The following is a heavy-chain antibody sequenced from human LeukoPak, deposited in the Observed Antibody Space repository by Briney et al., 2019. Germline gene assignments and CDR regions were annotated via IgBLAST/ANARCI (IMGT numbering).Heavy chain of an antibody. J-gene: IGHJ4*02. Sequence: GASVKVSCKVSGYTLTELSMHWVRQAPGNGLEWMGGFDPEDGETIYAQKFQGRVTMTEDTSTDTAYMELSSLRSEDTAVYYCATDLITGSGSYFEYWGQGTLVTVSS. CDR3: ATDLITGSGSYFEY. V-gene: IGHV1-24*01. CDR1: GYTLTELS. D-gene: IGHD3-10*01. CDR2: FDPEDGET.